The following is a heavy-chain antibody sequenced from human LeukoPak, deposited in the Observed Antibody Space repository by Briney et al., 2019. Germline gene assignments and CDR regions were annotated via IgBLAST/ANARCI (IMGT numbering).Heavy chain of an antibody. D-gene: IGHD5-18*01. V-gene: IGHV1-2*06. CDR3: ARDGGYSYGPFYYYYYGMDV. J-gene: IGHJ6*02. CDR2: INPNSGGT. CDR1: GYTFTGYY. Sequence: ASVKVSCKASGYTFTGYYMHWVGQAPGQGLEWMGRINPNSGGTNYAQKFQGRVTMTRDTSISTAYMELSRLRSDDTAVYYCARDGGYSYGPFYYYYYGMDVWGQGTTVTVSS.